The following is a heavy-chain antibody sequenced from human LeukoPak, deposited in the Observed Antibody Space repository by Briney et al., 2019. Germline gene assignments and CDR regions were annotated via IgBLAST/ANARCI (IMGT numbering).Heavy chain of an antibody. CDR3: ARDRSTMVRGVEYNWFDP. V-gene: IGHV3-66*01. CDR2: IYSGGST. J-gene: IGHJ5*02. CDR1: GFTFSDSG. Sequence: GGSLTLSCTASGFTFSDSGINWFRQAPGKGLEWVSVIYSGGSTYYADSVKGRFTISRDNSKNTLYLQMNSLRAEDTAVYYCARDRSTMVRGVEYNWFDPWGQGTLVTVSS. D-gene: IGHD3-10*01.